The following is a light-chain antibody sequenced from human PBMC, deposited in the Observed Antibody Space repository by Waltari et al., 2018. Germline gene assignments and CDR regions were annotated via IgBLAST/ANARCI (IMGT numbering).Light chain of an antibody. J-gene: IGLJ1*01. Sequence: QSALTQPASVSGSPGQSISISCTGTSSDAGVYNHFSWYQPHPGKAPKLVIFEVYNRPSGVSDRFSGSKSGNTASLTISGLQADDESDYYCSSYASTNSHVFGTGTRVTVL. CDR3: SSYASTNSHV. CDR2: EVY. V-gene: IGLV2-14*01. CDR1: SSDAGVYNH.